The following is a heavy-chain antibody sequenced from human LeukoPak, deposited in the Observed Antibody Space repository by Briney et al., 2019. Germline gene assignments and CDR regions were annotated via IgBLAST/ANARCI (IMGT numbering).Heavy chain of an antibody. D-gene: IGHD3-10*01. CDR3: GRQSYYGSGTYYLFDD. J-gene: IGHJ4*02. Sequence: GSLRLSCAASGFTFSSYWMTWVRQPPGKGLEWIGSIYHSGSIYYKPSLESRVTVSIDKSKNQFSLDLTSVTAADTAVYYCGRQSYYGSGTYYLFDDWGQGTLVTVSS. CDR1: GFTFSSYW. V-gene: IGHV4-39*01. CDR2: IYHSGSI.